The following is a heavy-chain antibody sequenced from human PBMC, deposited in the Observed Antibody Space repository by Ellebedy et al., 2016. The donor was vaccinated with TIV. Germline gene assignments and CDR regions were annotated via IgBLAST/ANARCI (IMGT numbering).Heavy chain of an antibody. CDR3: ARHSASSDIGGGGIDY. Sequence: MPSETLSLTCTLSGGSVSSSRDYWAWVRQPPGKGLEWIGTVYYTGHTYYNPSLKSRVTLSVDASKNQFSLKLSSVPATDPAVYSFARHSASSDIGGGGIDYWGLGTLVTVSS. V-gene: IGHV4-39*01. CDR1: GGSVSSSRDY. CDR2: VYYTGHT. D-gene: IGHD3-16*01. J-gene: IGHJ4*02.